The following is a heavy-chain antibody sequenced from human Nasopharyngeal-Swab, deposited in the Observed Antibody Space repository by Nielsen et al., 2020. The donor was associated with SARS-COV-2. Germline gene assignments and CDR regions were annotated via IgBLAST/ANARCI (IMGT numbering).Heavy chain of an antibody. Sequence: GESLKISCKGSGYSFTSYWIGWVRQMPGKGLEWMEIIYPGDSDTRYSPSFQGQVTISADKSISTAYLQWSSLKASDTAMYYCARHSVGYCSSTSCWGLNWFDPWGQGTLVTVSS. CDR3: ARHSVGYCSSTSCWGLNWFDP. V-gene: IGHV5-51*01. D-gene: IGHD2-2*01. CDR1: GYSFTSYW. CDR2: IYPGDSDT. J-gene: IGHJ5*02.